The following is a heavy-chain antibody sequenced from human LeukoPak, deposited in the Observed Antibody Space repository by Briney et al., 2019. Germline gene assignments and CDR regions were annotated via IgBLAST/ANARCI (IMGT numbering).Heavy chain of an antibody. CDR2: IYYSGST. V-gene: IGHV4-39*01. Sequence: SETLSLTCTVSGGSISSSSYYWGWIRQPPGKGLEWIGSIYYSGSTYYNPSLKSRVTISVDTSKNQFSLKLSSVTAADTAVYYRARQWTAFDIWGQGTMVTVSS. CDR1: GGSISSSSYY. D-gene: IGHD3/OR15-3a*01. J-gene: IGHJ3*02. CDR3: ARQWTAFDI.